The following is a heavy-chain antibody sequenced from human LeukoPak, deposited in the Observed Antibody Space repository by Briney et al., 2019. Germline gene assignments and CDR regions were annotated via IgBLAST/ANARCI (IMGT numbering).Heavy chain of an antibody. V-gene: IGHV1-18*01. D-gene: IGHD1-1*01. CDR2: ISGYNGNT. Sequence: ASVKVSCKASGYTFTSYGISWVRQAPGQGLEWMGWISGYNGNTNYAQKFQGRVTMTTDTSTNTAYMELRSLRSDDTAVYYCASEGTTFSSFDYWGQGTLVTVSS. CDR1: GYTFTSYG. J-gene: IGHJ4*02. CDR3: ASEGTTFSSFDY.